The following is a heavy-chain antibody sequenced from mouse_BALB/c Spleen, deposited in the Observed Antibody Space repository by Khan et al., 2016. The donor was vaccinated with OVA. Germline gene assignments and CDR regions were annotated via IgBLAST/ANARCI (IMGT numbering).Heavy chain of an antibody. J-gene: IGHJ3*01. D-gene: IGHD2-4*01. CDR3: ARAYDYDGGGFAY. CDR1: GFSLSNYG. Sequence: QVQLKQSGPGLVAPSQSLSITCTVSGFSLSNYGIHWVRQPPGKGLEWLGVIWTGGITNYNSALMSRLIISKDNSKSQVFLKMNRLQTDDTAIYYGARAYDYDGGGFAYWGQGTLVTVSA. CDR2: IWTGGIT. V-gene: IGHV2-9*02.